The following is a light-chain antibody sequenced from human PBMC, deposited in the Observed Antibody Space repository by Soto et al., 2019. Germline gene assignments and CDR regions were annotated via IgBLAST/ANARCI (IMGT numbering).Light chain of an antibody. CDR1: QGIRND. Sequence: AIQMTQSPSSLSASVGDRVTITCRASQGIRNDLAWYQQKPGKAPKLLIYAASSLQSGVPSRFSGSGSGTDFALTIGSLQPEDFATYFCQRLSHAFGGGTKVDIK. V-gene: IGKV1-6*01. J-gene: IGKJ4*01. CDR2: AAS. CDR3: QRLSHA.